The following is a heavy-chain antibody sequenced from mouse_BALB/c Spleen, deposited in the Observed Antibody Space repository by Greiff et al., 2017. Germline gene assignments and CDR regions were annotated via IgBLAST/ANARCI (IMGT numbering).Heavy chain of an antibody. D-gene: IGHD1-1*01. Sequence: VQLQQSGAELVRPGVSVKISCKGSGYTFTDYAMHWVKQSHAKSLEWIGVISTYYGDASYNQKFKGKATMTVDKSSSTAYMELARLTSEDSAIYYCARWGGSSYWYFDVWGAGTTVTVSS. CDR2: ISTYYGDA. CDR3: ARWGGSSYWYFDV. V-gene: IGHV1S137*01. CDR1: GYTFTDYA. J-gene: IGHJ1*01.